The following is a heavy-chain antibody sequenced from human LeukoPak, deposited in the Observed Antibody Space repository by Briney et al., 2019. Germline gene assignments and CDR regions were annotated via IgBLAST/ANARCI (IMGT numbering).Heavy chain of an antibody. D-gene: IGHD6-13*01. CDR3: ARHSNALSHYMDV. CDR2: INHSGST. V-gene: IGHV4-34*01. J-gene: IGHJ6*03. Sequence: SETLSLTCAVYGGSFSGYYWSWIRQPPGKGLEWIGEINHSGSTNYNPSLKSRVTISVDTSKNQFSLKVSSVTAADTAVYYCARHSNALSHYMDVWGKGTTVTVSS. CDR1: GGSFSGYY.